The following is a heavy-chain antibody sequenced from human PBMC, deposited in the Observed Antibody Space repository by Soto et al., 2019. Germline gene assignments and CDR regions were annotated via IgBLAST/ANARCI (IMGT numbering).Heavy chain of an antibody. D-gene: IGHD2-8*02. Sequence: QVHLQESGPGLVKPSETLSLTCAVSGASIGSGGWWSWVRQPTGKGLEWIAEIFHDGNTNYSPSLKSRVTISVDKSQNHFSLNVYSVTAADTAVYYCARHEGWTGPDQWGQGTLVTVSS. CDR2: IFHDGNT. V-gene: IGHV4-4*02. J-gene: IGHJ5*02. CDR1: GASIGSGGW. CDR3: ARHEGWTGPDQ.